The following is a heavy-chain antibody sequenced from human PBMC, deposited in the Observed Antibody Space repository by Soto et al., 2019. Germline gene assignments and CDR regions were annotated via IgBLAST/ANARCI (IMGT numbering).Heavy chain of an antibody. Sequence: ASVKVSCKASGYTFTSYGISWVRQAPGQGLEWMGTIYPGGVNIAYAQKFKGRVTMTTDTSTSTAYMELRSLRSDDTAVYYCARDLSPVDYWGQGTLVTVSS. CDR1: GYTFTSYG. CDR3: ARDLSPVDY. J-gene: IGHJ4*02. CDR2: IYPGGVNI. V-gene: IGHV1-18*01.